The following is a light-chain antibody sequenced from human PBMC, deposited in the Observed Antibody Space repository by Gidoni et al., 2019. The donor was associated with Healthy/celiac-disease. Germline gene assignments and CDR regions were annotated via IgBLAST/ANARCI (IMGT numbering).Light chain of an antibody. CDR1: SSDGGGYNY. J-gene: IGLJ2*01. CDR2: EVS. V-gene: IGLV2-14*01. CDR3: SSYTSSSTVV. Sequence: QSALTQPAAVSGSPGLSITISCTGPSSDGGGYNYVSWYQPQPGTAPKLMIYEVSNRPSGVSNRFSGSKSGNTASLTISGLQAEDEADYYCSSYTSSSTVVFGGGTKLTVL.